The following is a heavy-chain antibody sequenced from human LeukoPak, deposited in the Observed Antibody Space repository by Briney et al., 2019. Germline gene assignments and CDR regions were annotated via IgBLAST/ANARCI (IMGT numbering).Heavy chain of an antibody. CDR1: GFTFSSYS. J-gene: IGHJ4*02. CDR3: ARASERTMIVVRRYYFDY. CDR2: ISSSSSYI. Sequence: PGGSLRLSCAASGFTFSSYSMNWVRQAPGKGLEWVSSISSSSSYIYYADSVKGRFTISRDNVKNSLYLQMNSLRAEDTAVYYCARASERTMIVVRRYYFDYWGQGTLVTVSS. V-gene: IGHV3-21*01. D-gene: IGHD3-22*01.